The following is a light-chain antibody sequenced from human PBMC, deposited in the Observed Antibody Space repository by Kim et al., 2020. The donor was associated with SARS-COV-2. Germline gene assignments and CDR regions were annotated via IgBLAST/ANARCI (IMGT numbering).Light chain of an antibody. CDR1: SSDVGGRNY. CDR3: SSYTITTTLVV. V-gene: IGLV2-14*03. CDR2: DVS. Sequence: QSITISCTGTSSDVGGRNYLSWYQQHPGSAPKLIIYDVSNRPSGVSHRFSGSKSGNTDSLTISGLQAEDEADYYCSSYTITTTLVVFGGGTQLTVL. J-gene: IGLJ2*01.